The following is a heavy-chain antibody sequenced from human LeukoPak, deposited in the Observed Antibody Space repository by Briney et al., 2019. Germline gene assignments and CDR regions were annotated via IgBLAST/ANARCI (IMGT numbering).Heavy chain of an antibody. CDR1: GGTFSSYA. Sequence: ASVKVSCKASGGTFSSYAISWVRQAPGQGLEWRGRIIPILGIANYAQKFQGRVTLPAHKSTSPAYIELSSLRSEDTAVYYCARRTHSTIFGPPAGVNWFDPWGQGTLVTVSS. CDR2: IIPILGIA. D-gene: IGHD3-3*01. CDR3: ARRTHSTIFGPPAGVNWFDP. V-gene: IGHV1-69*04. J-gene: IGHJ5*02.